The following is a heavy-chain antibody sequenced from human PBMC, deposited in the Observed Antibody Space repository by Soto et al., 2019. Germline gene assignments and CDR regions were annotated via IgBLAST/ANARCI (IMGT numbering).Heavy chain of an antibody. V-gene: IGHV4-39*01. J-gene: IGHJ6*02. CDR2: IYYSGST. CDR3: ARHRNYYYYGMDV. CDR1: GGSISSSSYY. Sequence: SETLSLTCTVSGGSISSSSYYWGWIRQPPGKGLEWIGSIYYSGSTYHNPSLKSRVTISVDTSKNQFSLNLSSVTAADTAVYYCARHRNYYYYGMDVWGQGTTVTVS.